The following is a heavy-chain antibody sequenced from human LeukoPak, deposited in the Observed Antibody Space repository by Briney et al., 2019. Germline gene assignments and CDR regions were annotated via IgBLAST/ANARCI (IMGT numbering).Heavy chain of an antibody. V-gene: IGHV3-23*01. D-gene: IGHD6-6*01. CDR2: ISGSGGDT. CDR3: ARNEYSSSSVWFYFDY. CDR1: GFTFSNSA. J-gene: IGHJ4*02. Sequence: GGSLRLSCAASGFTFSNSAMSWVRQGPGKGLEWVSGISGSGGDTYYADSVKGRFTISRGNSKNTLYLQMNSLRAEDTAVYYCARNEYSSSSVWFYFDYWGQGTLVTVSS.